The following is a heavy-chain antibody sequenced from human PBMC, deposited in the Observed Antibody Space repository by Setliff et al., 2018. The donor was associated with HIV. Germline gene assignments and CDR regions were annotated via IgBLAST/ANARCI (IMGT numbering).Heavy chain of an antibody. D-gene: IGHD2-21*02. V-gene: IGHV4-59*08. Sequence: KASETLSLTCTVSGGSISTYYWSWIRQPPGKGLEWIGSIYFTGSSDNNPSLKSRVTLSVDTSKMQFSLRLTSVTAADTAVYYCATLDPSGGNFLAYWGQGTLVTVSS. CDR3: ATLDPSGGNFLAY. CDR2: IYFTGSS. CDR1: GGSISTYY. J-gene: IGHJ4*02.